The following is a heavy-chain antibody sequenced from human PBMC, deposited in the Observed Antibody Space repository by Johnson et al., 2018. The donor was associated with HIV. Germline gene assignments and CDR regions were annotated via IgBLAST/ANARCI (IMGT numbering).Heavy chain of an antibody. D-gene: IGHD5-12*01. CDR3: AKEGRYVEGAFDI. Sequence: QVQLVESGGGVVQPGRSLRLSCAASGFTFSSFGMHWVRQAPGKGLEWVALMSFDGSNKYYADSVKGRFTISRDNSKNTLYLQMNSLRAEDTAVYYCAKEGRYVEGAFDIWGQGTMVTVSS. J-gene: IGHJ3*02. CDR2: MSFDGSNK. CDR1: GFTFSSFG. V-gene: IGHV3-30*18.